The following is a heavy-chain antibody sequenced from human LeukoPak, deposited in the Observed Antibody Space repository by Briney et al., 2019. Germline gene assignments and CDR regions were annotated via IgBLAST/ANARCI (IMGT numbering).Heavy chain of an antibody. Sequence: SETLSLTCTVSGASISDYYWSWIRQPPGKGLEWIGYIYYSGSTNYNPSLKSRVTISIDTSKNQFSLKVSSVTAADTAVYYCARAKAAAGIDYSDYWGQGTLVTVSS. J-gene: IGHJ4*02. CDR3: ARAKAAAGIDYSDY. CDR2: IYYSGST. D-gene: IGHD6-13*01. CDR1: GASISDYY. V-gene: IGHV4-59*13.